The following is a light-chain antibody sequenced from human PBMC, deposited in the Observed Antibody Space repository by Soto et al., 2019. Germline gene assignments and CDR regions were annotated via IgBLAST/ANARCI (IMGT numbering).Light chain of an antibody. V-gene: IGLV2-14*01. J-gene: IGLJ1*01. CDR3: SSHTSGSTRV. CDR2: EVT. CDR1: FSDVGGYDY. Sequence: QSVLTQPASVSGSPGQSIAISCTGTFSDVGGYDYVSWYQQRPDKAPKLMIYEVTKRPSGVSNRFSGSKSGNTASLTISGLQPEDEADYYCSSHTSGSTRVFGSGTKVTVL.